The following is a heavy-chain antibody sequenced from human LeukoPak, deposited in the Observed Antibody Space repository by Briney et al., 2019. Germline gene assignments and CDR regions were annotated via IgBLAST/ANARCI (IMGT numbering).Heavy chain of an antibody. Sequence: GGSLRLSCAASGFTFSSYGMHWVRQAPGKGLEWVAVISYDGSNKYYADSVKGRFTISRDNSKNTLYLQMNSLRAEDTAVYYCARGSIAAAGRGNWFDPWGQGTLVTVSS. CDR3: ARGSIAAAGRGNWFDP. V-gene: IGHV3-30*03. J-gene: IGHJ5*02. D-gene: IGHD6-13*01. CDR2: ISYDGSNK. CDR1: GFTFSSYG.